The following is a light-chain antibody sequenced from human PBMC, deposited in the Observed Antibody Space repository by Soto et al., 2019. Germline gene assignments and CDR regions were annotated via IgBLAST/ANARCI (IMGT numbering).Light chain of an antibody. CDR3: QQYGSSPLT. CDR2: GAS. J-gene: IGKJ4*01. CDR1: QSVSSRY. Sequence: EIVLTQSPGTLSLSVGERATLSCRASQSVSSRYLGWYQQKPGQAPRLLIYGASSMATGVPDRFSGSGSGTDFTLTISSLEPEDFAVYYCQQYGSSPLTFGEGTKVEIK. V-gene: IGKV3-20*01.